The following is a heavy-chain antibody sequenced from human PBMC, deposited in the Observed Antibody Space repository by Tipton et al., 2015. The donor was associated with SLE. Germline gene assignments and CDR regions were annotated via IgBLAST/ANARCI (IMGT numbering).Heavy chain of an antibody. V-gene: IGHV4-38-2*02. J-gene: IGHJ4*02. CDR1: DYSISSGYY. Sequence: GLVKPSETLSLTCTVSDYSISSGYYWGWIRQPPGKGLEWIGSLYHSGNTYYNPSLRSRVTISVDMSKNQVSLKLSSVTAADTAVYYCARVAPAEVFDYWGQGTLVTVSS. CDR2: LYHSGNT. CDR3: ARVAPAEVFDY. D-gene: IGHD2-2*01.